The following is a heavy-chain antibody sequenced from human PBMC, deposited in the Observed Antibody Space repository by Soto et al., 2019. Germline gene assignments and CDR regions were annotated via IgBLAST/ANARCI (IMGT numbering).Heavy chain of an antibody. D-gene: IGHD5-18*01. J-gene: IGHJ5*02. V-gene: IGHV3-74*01. Sequence: PGGSLRLGCAASGFSCSSYWLRWVRQAPGKGLVWVSRINSDGTSISYADSVKGRFTISRDNARNTLCLQVNSLRAEDTAVYYCARADGYSYGYVSWGQGT. CDR3: ARADGYSYGYVS. CDR2: INSDGTSI. CDR1: GFSCSSYW.